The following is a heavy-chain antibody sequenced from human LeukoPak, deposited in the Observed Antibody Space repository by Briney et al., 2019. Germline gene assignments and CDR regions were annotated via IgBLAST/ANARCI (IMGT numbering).Heavy chain of an antibody. V-gene: IGHV3-23*01. D-gene: IGHD4-11*01. Sequence: GGSLRLSCAASGFTFSSYGMSWVRQAPGKGLEWVSAISGSGGSTYYADSVKGRFTISRDNSKNTLYLQMNSLRAEDTAVYYCARAVRDSDYVPLDYWGQGTLVTVSS. CDR1: GFTFSSYG. J-gene: IGHJ4*02. CDR2: ISGSGGST. CDR3: ARAVRDSDYVPLDY.